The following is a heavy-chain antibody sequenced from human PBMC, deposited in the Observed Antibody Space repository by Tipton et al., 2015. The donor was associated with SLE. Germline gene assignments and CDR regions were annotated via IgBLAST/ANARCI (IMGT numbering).Heavy chain of an antibody. CDR2: IYHSGNV. CDR1: GGSITSSGFY. CDR3: GRHKTATRAFDF. Sequence: TLSLTCTVSGGSITSSGFYWGWFRQPPGKGLEWIGTIYHSGNVYYNPSLKSRVTISLDTSRHQFSLRLASVTAADTAVYYCGRHKTATRAFDFWGQGTLVTVSS. J-gene: IGHJ3*01. V-gene: IGHV4-39*01. D-gene: IGHD1-1*01.